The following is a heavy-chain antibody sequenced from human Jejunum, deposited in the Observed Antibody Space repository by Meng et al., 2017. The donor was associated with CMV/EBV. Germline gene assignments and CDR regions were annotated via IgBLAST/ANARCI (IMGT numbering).Heavy chain of an antibody. CDR3: AKDLVWTYDSTTPKEY. CDR1: FSFSSFA. J-gene: IGHJ1*01. CDR2: VSVSGDST. V-gene: IGHV3-23*01. D-gene: IGHD3-22*01. Sequence: FSFSSFARSWFRQAPGKGLEWISAVSVSGDSTFYADSVTGRFTISRDNSKSTMHLQMNGLRAEDTAVYYCAKDLVWTYDSTTPKEYWGQGTLVTVSS.